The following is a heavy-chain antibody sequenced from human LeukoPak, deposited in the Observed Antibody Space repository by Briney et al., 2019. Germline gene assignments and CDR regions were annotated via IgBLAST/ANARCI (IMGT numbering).Heavy chain of an antibody. D-gene: IGHD2-8*01. CDR3: AKDRCSNGIGCYYYYMAV. CDR2: FQYVGSNE. J-gene: IGHJ6*03. CDR1: GFPFSGFG. V-gene: IGHV3-30*02. Sequence: GGSLRFSFAASGFPFSGFGMAGVRQAPGKGLEGVAFFQYVGSNEQYADSVKGRFSISRDNSKNILFLQMNSLRAEDTAVYYCAKDRCSNGIGCYYYYMAVWGKGTTLTISS.